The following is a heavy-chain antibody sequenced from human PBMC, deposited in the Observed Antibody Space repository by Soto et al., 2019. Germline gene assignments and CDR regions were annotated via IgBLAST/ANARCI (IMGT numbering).Heavy chain of an antibody. D-gene: IGHD2-15*01. J-gene: IGHJ4*02. V-gene: IGHV4-39*01. CDR3: ARRIVATITRRDCSGGSCHGPFDY. CDR1: GGSISSSSYY. CDR2: IYYSGST. Sequence: SETLSLTCTVSGGSISSSSYYWGWIRQPPGKGLEWIGSIYYSGSTYYNPSLKSRVTISVDTSKNQFSLKLSSVTAADTAVYYCARRIVATITRRDCSGGSCHGPFDYWGQGTLVTVSS.